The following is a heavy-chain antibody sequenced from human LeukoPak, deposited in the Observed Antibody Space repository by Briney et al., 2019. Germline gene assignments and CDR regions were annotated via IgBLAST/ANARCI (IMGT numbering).Heavy chain of an antibody. V-gene: IGHV6-1*01. J-gene: IGHJ4*02. CDR1: GDSVSNNYAA. Sequence: SQTLSLTCAISGDSVSNNYAAWNWIRQSPSRGLEWLGSTYYRSKWYNDYAVSVRGRITINPDTSKNQFSLQLNSVTPEDTAVYYCARVDRAISISGTLGDWGQGTRVTVPS. D-gene: IGHD1-7*01. CDR2: TYYRSKWYN. CDR3: ARVDRAISISGTLGD.